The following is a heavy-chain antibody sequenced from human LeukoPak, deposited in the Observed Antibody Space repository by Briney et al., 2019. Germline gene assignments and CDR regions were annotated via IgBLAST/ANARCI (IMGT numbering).Heavy chain of an antibody. J-gene: IGHJ4*02. Sequence: GGSLRLSCAASGFTVSNNYMTWVRQAPGKGLEWVSGISWNSGSIGYADSVKGRFTISRDNAKNSLYLQMNSLSPEDTALYYCAKDVSVRIYNYGAYIDYWGQGTLVTVSS. V-gene: IGHV3-9*01. CDR3: AKDVSVRIYNYGAYIDY. CDR2: ISWNSGSI. D-gene: IGHD5-18*01. CDR1: GFTVSNNY.